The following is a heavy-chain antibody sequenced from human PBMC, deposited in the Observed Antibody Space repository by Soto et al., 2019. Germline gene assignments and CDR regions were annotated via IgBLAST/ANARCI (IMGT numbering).Heavy chain of an antibody. D-gene: IGHD2-15*01. J-gene: IGHJ6*02. CDR2: ISYDGSNK. CDR1: GFTFSSYA. CDR3: AREQSSGVGLLTYYYYGMDV. V-gene: IGHV3-30-3*01. Sequence: QVQLVESGGGVVQPGRSLRLSCAASGFTFSSYAMHWVRQAPGKGLEWVAVISYDGSNKYYADSVKGRFTISRDNSKNTLYLQMNSLRAEDTAVYYCAREQSSGVGLLTYYYYGMDVWGQGTTVTVSS.